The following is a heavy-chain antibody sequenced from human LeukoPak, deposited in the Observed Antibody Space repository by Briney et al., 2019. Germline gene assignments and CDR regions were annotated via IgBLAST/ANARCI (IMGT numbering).Heavy chain of an antibody. CDR3: ARTAYCGGDCYSYFDY. J-gene: IGHJ4*02. D-gene: IGHD2-21*02. CDR1: GGTFSSYA. CDR2: IIPIFGTA. Sequence: SVKVSCKASGGTFSSYAISWVRQAPGQGLEWMGGIIPIFGTANYAQKFQGRVTITTDESTSTAYMELSSLRSEDTAVYYCARTAYCGGDCYSYFDYWGQGTLVTVSS. V-gene: IGHV1-69*05.